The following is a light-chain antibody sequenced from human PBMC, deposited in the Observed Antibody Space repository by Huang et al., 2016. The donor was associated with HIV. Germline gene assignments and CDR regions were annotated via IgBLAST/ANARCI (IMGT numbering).Light chain of an antibody. J-gene: IGKJ3*01. CDR2: DAS. CDR1: QSVSSY. Sequence: EIVLTQSPATLSLSPGERATLSCRASQSVSSYLAGYQQKPGQAPRLLIYDASSRAPGIPARFSGSGSGTDFTLTISSLEPEDFALYYGQQCSNWSFTFGPGTKVDIK. CDR3: QQCSNWSFT. V-gene: IGKV3-11*01.